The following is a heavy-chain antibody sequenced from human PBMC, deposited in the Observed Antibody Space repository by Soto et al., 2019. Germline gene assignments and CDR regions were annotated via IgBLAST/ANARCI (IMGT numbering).Heavy chain of an antibody. CDR2: IYSGGST. CDR3: AKSPGMYYYDSSGYYHYDY. D-gene: IGHD3-22*01. CDR1: GVTVSSTY. V-gene: IGHV3-53*01. Sequence: PGGSLRLSCAASGVTVSSTYMSGVRQAPGKGLEWVSVIYSGGSTYYADSVKGRFTISRDNSKNTLYLQMNSLRAEDTAVYYCAKSPGMYYYDSSGYYHYDYWGQGPLVTVS. J-gene: IGHJ4*02.